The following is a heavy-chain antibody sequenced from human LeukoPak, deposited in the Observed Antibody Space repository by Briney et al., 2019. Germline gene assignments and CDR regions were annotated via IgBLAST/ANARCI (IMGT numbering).Heavy chain of an antibody. Sequence: KSSETLSLTCTDSGGSITSNTNYWDWIRQPPGRGLEWIGSIYYSGSTYYSPSLKSRVTMSVDTSKNQFSLKLTSVNAADTAVYYCARRAVVPAAKSVFDYWGQGTLVTVSS. V-gene: IGHV4-39*01. CDR1: GGSITSNTNY. J-gene: IGHJ4*02. D-gene: IGHD2-2*01. CDR3: ARRAVVPAAKSVFDY. CDR2: IYYSGST.